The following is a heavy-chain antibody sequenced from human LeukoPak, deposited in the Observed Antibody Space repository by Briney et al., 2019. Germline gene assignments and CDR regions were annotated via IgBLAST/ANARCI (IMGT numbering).Heavy chain of an antibody. V-gene: IGHV3-30*18. J-gene: IGHJ4*02. D-gene: IGHD1-26*01. CDR3: AKAFGWELTDPVDY. CDR2: ISYDGSNK. Sequence: QSGRSLRLSYAASRFTFSSYGMHWVRQAPGKGLEWVAVISYDGSNKYYADSVKGRFTISRDNSKNTLYLQMNSLRAEDTAVYYCAKAFGWELTDPVDYWGQGTLVTVSS. CDR1: RFTFSSYG.